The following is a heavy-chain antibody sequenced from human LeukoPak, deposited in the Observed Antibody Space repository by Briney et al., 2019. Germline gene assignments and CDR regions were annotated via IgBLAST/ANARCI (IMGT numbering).Heavy chain of an antibody. J-gene: IGHJ3*02. CDR3: ARDSYWLGGTIGAFDI. V-gene: IGHV3-21*01. Sequence: GGSLRLSCAASGFTFSRFSMHWVRQAPGKGLEWVSFISSSNGNIYYADSVKGRFTISRDNAKTSLYLQINSLRAEDTAVYYCARDSYWLGGTIGAFDIWGQGTMVTVSS. D-gene: IGHD3-10*01. CDR1: GFTFSRFS. CDR2: ISSSNGNI.